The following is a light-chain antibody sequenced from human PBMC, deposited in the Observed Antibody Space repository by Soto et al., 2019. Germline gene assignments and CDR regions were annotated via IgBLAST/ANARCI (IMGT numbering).Light chain of an antibody. Sequence: QSVLTQPASVSGSPGQSITISCTGTSSDVGGYDFVSWYQHHPGKAPKLMIYDVNNRPSGLSNRFSGSKSGNTASLTISGRQTEDEADYYCSSYTSSHTRVFGTGTKVTVL. CDR2: DVN. V-gene: IGLV2-14*01. CDR3: SSYTSSHTRV. J-gene: IGLJ1*01. CDR1: SSDVGGYDF.